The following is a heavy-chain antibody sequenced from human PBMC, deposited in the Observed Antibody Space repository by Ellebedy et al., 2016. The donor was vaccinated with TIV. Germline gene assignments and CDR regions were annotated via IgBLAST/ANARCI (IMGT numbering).Heavy chain of an antibody. CDR1: GHTFTSEG. D-gene: IGHD1-1*01. J-gene: IGHJ4*02. Sequence: AASVKVSCKASGHTFTSEGFGWVRQAPGQGLEWMGWINTYNGNPNYAKSFQGRVTMTTDTSTNTAYLDLRSLRPDETAVYYCARGITGPVDLGYWGQGTLVTVSS. CDR2: INTYNGNP. CDR3: ARGITGPVDLGY. V-gene: IGHV1-18*01.